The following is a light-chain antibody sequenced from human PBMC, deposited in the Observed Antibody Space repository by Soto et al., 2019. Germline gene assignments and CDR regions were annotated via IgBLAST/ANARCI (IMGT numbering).Light chain of an antibody. CDR3: QHYGSSPLIT. J-gene: IGKJ5*01. CDR1: QSVSSSS. Sequence: EIVFTQSQGTLSLSPGESDTLSCRAIQSVSSSSLAWYQQKPGQAPRLLIYGASRRATGIPDRSSGSWSGTDFTLTTSRLQTEDFAVFYCQHYGSSPLITFGLGTRLEIK. CDR2: GAS. V-gene: IGKV3-20*01.